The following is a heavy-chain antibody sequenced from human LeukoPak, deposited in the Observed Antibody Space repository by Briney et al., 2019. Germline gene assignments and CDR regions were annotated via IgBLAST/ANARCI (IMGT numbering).Heavy chain of an antibody. CDR2: MNPNSGNT. V-gene: IGHV1-8*01. CDR3: ARKPLLRGYYFDY. J-gene: IGHJ4*02. CDR1: GYTFTSYD. D-gene: IGHD3-16*01. Sequence: ASVKVSCKASGYTFTSYDINWVRQATGQGLEWMGWMNPNSGNTGYAQKFQGRVTMTRNTSISTAYMELSSLRSEDTAVYYCARKPLLRGYYFDYWGQGTLVTVSS.